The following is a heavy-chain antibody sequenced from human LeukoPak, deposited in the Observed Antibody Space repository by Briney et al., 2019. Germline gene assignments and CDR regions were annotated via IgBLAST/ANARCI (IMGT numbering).Heavy chain of an antibody. Sequence: PGGSLRLSCAASGFTFSSFAMSWVRQAAGKGLEWVSSISGIGGSTYYADSVEGRFSISRDNSKNTLYLQMNSLRAEDTAVYYCVKPHLDDFWSGYLDYWGQGTLVTVSP. CDR3: VKPHLDDFWSGYLDY. J-gene: IGHJ4*02. D-gene: IGHD3-3*01. CDR1: GFTFSSFA. CDR2: ISGIGGST. V-gene: IGHV3-23*01.